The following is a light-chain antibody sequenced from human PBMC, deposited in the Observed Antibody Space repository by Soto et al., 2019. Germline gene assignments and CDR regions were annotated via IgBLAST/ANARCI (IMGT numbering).Light chain of an antibody. CDR2: ATS. CDR3: HHDGSPFT. V-gene: IGKV3-20*01. J-gene: IGKJ3*01. Sequence: EIVLTQSPGTLSLSPGERATLSCRASQSINNHFLAWYQQKRGQAPRLLIYATSNRATGIPDRFSGSGSGTDFTLAISRLEPEDFAVYYCHHDGSPFTCGPGTKVHIK. CDR1: QSINNHF.